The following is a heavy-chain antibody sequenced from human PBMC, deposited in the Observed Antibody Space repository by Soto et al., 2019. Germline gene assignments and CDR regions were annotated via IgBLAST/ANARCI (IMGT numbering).Heavy chain of an antibody. CDR3: ARERSSTIFVSGVDV. CDR2: ISYDGSNK. V-gene: IGHV3-30-3*01. D-gene: IGHD3-3*01. CDR1: GFTFSSYA. J-gene: IGHJ6*02. Sequence: GGSLRLSCAASGFTFSSYAMHWVRQAPGKGLEWVAVISYDGSNKYYADSVKGRFTISRDTSKNTLYLQMNSLRAEDTAVYYCARERSSTIFVSGVDVWGQGTTVTVSS.